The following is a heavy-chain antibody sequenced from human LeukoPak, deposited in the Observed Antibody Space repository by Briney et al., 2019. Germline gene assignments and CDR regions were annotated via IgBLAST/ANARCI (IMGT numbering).Heavy chain of an antibody. J-gene: IGHJ4*02. D-gene: IGHD3-22*01. Sequence: SQTLSLTCAISGDSVSSNNAAWNWIRQSPSRGLEWLGRTYYRSKWYNDYAASVKSRITINSDTSKNQFYLHLNSLTPEDTAVYYCAKTPTYDSSTFRYWGQGTLVTVSS. V-gene: IGHV6-1*01. CDR1: GDSVSSNNAA. CDR3: AKTPTYDSSTFRY. CDR2: TYYRSKWYN.